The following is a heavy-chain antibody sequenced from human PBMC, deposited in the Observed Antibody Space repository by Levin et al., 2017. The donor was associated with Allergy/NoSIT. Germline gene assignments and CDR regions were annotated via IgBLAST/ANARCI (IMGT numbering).Heavy chain of an antibody. CDR1: GFTFTSYS. V-gene: IGHV3-48*02. J-gene: IGHJ3*02. CDR2: IDVGSSTI. Sequence: GESLKISCAASGFTFTSYSMNWVRQAPGKGLEWISYIDVGSSTIHYADSVKGRFTVSRDNAKNSLYLQLNSLRDEDTAVYYCAGDGGDYDYIWGSYRSGNDAFDMWGQGTMVTVSS. D-gene: IGHD3-16*02. CDR3: AGDGGDYDYIWGSYRSGNDAFDM.